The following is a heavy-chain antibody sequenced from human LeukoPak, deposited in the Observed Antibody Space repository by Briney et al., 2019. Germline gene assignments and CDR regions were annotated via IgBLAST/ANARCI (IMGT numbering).Heavy chain of an antibody. Sequence: SGPTLVNPTQTLTLTCTFSGFSLSTSGVGVGWIRQPPGKALEWLALIYWDDDKRYSPSLKSRLTITKDTSKNQLVLTMTNMDPVATATYHCAHRRGNSGWSEGYFDYWGQGILVTVSS. CDR3: AHRRGNSGWSEGYFDY. V-gene: IGHV2-5*02. D-gene: IGHD6-19*01. J-gene: IGHJ4*02. CDR2: IYWDDDK. CDR1: GFSLSTSGVG.